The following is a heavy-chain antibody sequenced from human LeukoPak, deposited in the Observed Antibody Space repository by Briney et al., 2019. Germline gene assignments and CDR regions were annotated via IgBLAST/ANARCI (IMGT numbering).Heavy chain of an antibody. D-gene: IGHD3-10*01. J-gene: IGHJ4*02. CDR3: TTQLWFGELLLFDY. CDR1: GFTFSNAW. Sequence: PGGSLRLSCAASGFTFSNAWMSWVRQAPGKGLEWVGRIKSKTDGGTTDYAAPVKGRFTISRDDSKNTLYLQTNSLKTEDTAVYYCTTQLWFGELLLFDYWGQGTLVTVSS. V-gene: IGHV3-15*01. CDR2: IKSKTDGGTT.